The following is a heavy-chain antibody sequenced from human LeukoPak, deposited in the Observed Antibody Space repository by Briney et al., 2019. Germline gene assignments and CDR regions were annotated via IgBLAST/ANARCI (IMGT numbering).Heavy chain of an antibody. D-gene: IGHD3-10*01. CDR2: INPNSGGT. J-gene: IGHJ6*03. CDR1: GYTFTSYY. V-gene: IGHV1-2*06. Sequence: ASVKVSCKXSGYTFTSYYMHWVRQAPGQGLEWMGRINPNSGGTNYAQKFQGRVTMTRDTSISTAYMELSRLRSDDTAVYYCARAYGSGSLGYYYYMDVWGKGTTATVSS. CDR3: ARAYGSGSLGYYYYMDV.